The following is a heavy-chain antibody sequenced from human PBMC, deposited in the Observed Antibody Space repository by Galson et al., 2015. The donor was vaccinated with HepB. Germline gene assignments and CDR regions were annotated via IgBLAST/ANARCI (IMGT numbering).Heavy chain of an antibody. V-gene: IGHV3-23*01. D-gene: IGHD3-22*01. CDR3: AKDPPNSIVVDTPVDY. J-gene: IGHJ4*02. Sequence: SLRLSCAASGFTFSSYAMGWVRQAPGKGLEWVSAISGSGGSTYYADSVKGRFTISRDNSKNTLYLQMNSLRAEDTAVYYCAKDPPNSIVVDTPVDYWGQGTLVTVSS. CDR1: GFTFSSYA. CDR2: ISGSGGST.